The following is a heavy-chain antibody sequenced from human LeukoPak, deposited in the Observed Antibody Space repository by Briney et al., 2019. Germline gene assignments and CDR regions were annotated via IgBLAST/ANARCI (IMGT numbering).Heavy chain of an antibody. D-gene: IGHD6-13*01. J-gene: IGHJ5*02. Sequence: SETLSLTCTVSGVSISSSSYYWGWIRQPPGKGLEWIGSIYYSGSTYYNPSLKSRVTISVDTSKNQFSLKLSSVTAADTAVYYCARHSMMYSTDPWGQGTLVTVSS. CDR1: GVSISSSSYY. CDR2: IYYSGST. CDR3: ARHSMMYSTDP. V-gene: IGHV4-39*01.